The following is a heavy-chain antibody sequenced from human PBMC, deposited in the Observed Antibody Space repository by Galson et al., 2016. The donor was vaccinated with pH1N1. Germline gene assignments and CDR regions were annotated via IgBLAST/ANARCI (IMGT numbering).Heavy chain of an antibody. V-gene: IGHV1-69*10. CDR3: ARSLGGGWHWGAFDL. CDR1: GGTFSSNA. J-gene: IGHJ3*01. CDR2: IISILGTP. Sequence: SVKVSCKASGGTFSSNAISWVRQGPGQGLEWVGGIISILGTPDFAQKFQGRVTTSADRSTGTFYMELSSLRSEDTAVYFCARSLGGGWHWGAFDLWGQGTMVTVSS. D-gene: IGHD6-19*01.